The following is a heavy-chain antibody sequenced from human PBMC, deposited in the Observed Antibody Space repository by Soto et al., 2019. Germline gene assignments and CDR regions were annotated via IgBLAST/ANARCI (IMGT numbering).Heavy chain of an antibody. CDR3: ARWTAMVYIGWFDP. Sequence: SETLSLTCTVSGGSISSYYWSWIRQPPGKGLEWIGYIYYSGSTNYNPSLKSRVTISVDTSKNQFSLKLSSVTAADTAVYYCARWTAMVYIGWFDPWGQGTLVTVSS. CDR1: GGSISSYY. V-gene: IGHV4-59*01. J-gene: IGHJ5*02. D-gene: IGHD5-18*01. CDR2: IYYSGST.